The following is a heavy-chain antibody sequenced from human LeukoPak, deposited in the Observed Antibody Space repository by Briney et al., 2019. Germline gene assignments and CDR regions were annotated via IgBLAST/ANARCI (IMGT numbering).Heavy chain of an antibody. Sequence: KASGTLSLTCTVSGGSISSSSYYWGWIRQPPGKGLEWIGSIYYSGSTYYNPSLKSRVTISVDTSKNQFSLKLSSVTAADTAVYYCARTFPYYDFWSGYLAFDYWGQGTLVTVSS. CDR3: ARTFPYYDFWSGYLAFDY. J-gene: IGHJ4*02. D-gene: IGHD3-3*01. CDR2: IYYSGST. CDR1: GGSISSSSYY. V-gene: IGHV4-39*01.